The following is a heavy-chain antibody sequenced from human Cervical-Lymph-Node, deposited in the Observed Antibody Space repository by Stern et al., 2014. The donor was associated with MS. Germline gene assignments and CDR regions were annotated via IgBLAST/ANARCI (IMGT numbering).Heavy chain of an antibody. CDR2: VYYSGIT. CDR3: ARGVTAVTNYVPNWCFDL. J-gene: IGHJ2*01. V-gene: IGHV4-39*01. D-gene: IGHD4-11*01. Sequence: QLQLQESGPGLVKPSETLSLTCTVSGGSITNRDYWGWIRQPPGKGLEWIGSVYYSGITYYRPSLKSRAAISIDTCRNQFFLRLNSVPATDTAVYFCARGVTAVTNYVPNWCFDLWGRGTLVTVSS. CDR1: GGSITNRDY.